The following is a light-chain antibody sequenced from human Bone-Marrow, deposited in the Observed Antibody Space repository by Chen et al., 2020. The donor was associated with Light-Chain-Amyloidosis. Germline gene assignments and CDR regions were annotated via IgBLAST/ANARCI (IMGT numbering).Light chain of an antibody. V-gene: IGLV3-25*03. Sequence: SYELTQPPSVSVFPGQTARITCSGDDLPTKYAYWYQQKPGQAPVLVIQRDTERPSGISERFSGSSSGTTATLTISGVQAEDEADYHCQSADSSGTYEVIFGGGTKLTVL. CDR2: RDT. J-gene: IGLJ2*01. CDR3: QSADSSGTYEVI. CDR1: DLPTKY.